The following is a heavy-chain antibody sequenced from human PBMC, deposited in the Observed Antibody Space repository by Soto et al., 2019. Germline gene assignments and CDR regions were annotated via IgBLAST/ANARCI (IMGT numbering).Heavy chain of an antibody. CDR2: ISWDGGST. V-gene: IGHV3-43*01. CDR1: GFTFDDYT. CDR3: AKDTGYCTNGVCPYGMDV. D-gene: IGHD2-8*01. J-gene: IGHJ6*02. Sequence: GSLRLSCAASGFTFDDYTMHWVRQAPGKGLEWVSLISWDGGSTYYADSVKGRFTISRDNSKNSLYLQMNSLRTEDTALYYCAKDTGYCTNGVCPYGMDVWGQGTTVTVSS.